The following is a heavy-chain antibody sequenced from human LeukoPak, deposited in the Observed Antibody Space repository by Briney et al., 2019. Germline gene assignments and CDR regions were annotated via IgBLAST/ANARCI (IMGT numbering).Heavy chain of an antibody. J-gene: IGHJ4*02. CDR3: ARGRYNDYGFDY. V-gene: IGHV4-59*01. CDR2: LYYIGST. CDR1: GGSISSYY. D-gene: IGHD4-17*01. Sequence: SETLSVTCTVPGGSISSYYWSWIRQPPGKELEWIGYLYYIGSTNYSPSFKSRVTISVDTSKNQFSLKLNSMTAADTAVYFCARGRYNDYGFDYWGQGTLVSVCS.